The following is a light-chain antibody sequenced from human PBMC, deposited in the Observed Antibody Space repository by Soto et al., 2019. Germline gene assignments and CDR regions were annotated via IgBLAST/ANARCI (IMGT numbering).Light chain of an antibody. CDR1: EYIGYF. Sequence: DIQMTQTPSTLSASVGDRVTITCRATEYIGYFLAWYQQAPGKAPQLLISDASKLQSEVPSRFSGSGAGTEFTLTITSLQADDFATYYCQHYKSFPYTFGPGTKLDI. J-gene: IGKJ2*01. V-gene: IGKV1-5*01. CDR3: QHYKSFPYT. CDR2: DAS.